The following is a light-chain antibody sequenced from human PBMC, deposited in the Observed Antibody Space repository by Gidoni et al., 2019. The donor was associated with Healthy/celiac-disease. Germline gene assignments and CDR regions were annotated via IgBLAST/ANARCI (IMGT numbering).Light chain of an antibody. V-gene: IGKV3-20*01. Sequence: DIAFTLSPVTLSLSPGERATLSCRARQSVSSSYLAWYQQKPGQAPRLLIYGASSRATGIPDRFSGSGSGTDFTLTISRLEPEDFAVYYCQQYSSSPPLTFGGGTKVEIK. CDR3: QQYSSSPPLT. J-gene: IGKJ4*01. CDR1: QSVSSSY. CDR2: GAS.